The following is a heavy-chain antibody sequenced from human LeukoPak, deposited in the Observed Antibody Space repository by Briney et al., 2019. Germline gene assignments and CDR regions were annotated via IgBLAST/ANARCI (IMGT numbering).Heavy chain of an antibody. CDR2: IYPGDSDT. Sequence: GESLKISCKGSGYSFTSYWIGWVRQMPGKGLEWMGIIYPGDSDTRYSPSFQGQVTISADKSISTAYLQWNSLKASDTAMYYCARRAVATIHYYYYYMDVWGEGTTVTVSS. CDR1: GYSFTSYW. D-gene: IGHD5-12*01. J-gene: IGHJ6*03. CDR3: ARRAVATIHYYYYYMDV. V-gene: IGHV5-51*01.